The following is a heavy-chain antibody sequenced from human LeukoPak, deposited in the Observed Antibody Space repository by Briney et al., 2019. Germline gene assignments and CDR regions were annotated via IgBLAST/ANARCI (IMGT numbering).Heavy chain of an antibody. CDR3: ARGGDYYDQLAGDAFDV. J-gene: IGHJ3*01. CDR1: RFTFSHYA. CDR2: IWYDESNK. D-gene: IGHD3-22*01. Sequence: GGSLRLSCAASRFTFSHYAMHWVRQAPGKGPEWVAVIWYDESNKYYSDSVKGRFTISRDNSKNTLYLQMNSLRAEDTAVYYCARGGDYYDQLAGDAFDVWGQGTVVTVSS. V-gene: IGHV3-33*01.